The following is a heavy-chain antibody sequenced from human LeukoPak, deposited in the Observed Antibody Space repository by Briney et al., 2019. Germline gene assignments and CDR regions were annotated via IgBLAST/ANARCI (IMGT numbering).Heavy chain of an antibody. CDR1: GYIFTSYW. Sequence: GESLKISCKGSGYIFTSYWIGWVRQMPGKGLEWMGIIYPGDSDTRYSPSFQGQVTISADKSISTAYLQWSSLKASDTAMYYCARHPLYCSSTSCYDYWGQGTLVTVSS. CDR3: ARHPLYCSSTSCYDY. J-gene: IGHJ4*02. V-gene: IGHV5-51*01. CDR2: IYPGDSDT. D-gene: IGHD2-2*01.